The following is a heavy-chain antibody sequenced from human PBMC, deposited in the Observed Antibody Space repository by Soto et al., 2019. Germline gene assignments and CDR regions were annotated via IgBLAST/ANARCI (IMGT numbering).Heavy chain of an antibody. CDR1: GFTFSSYA. D-gene: IGHD5-18*01. CDR3: ARDPTAMTNNWFDP. V-gene: IGHV3-30-3*01. Sequence: GGSLRLSCAASGFTFSSYAMHWVRQAPGKGPEWVAVISYDGSNKYYADSVKGRFTISRDNSKNTLYLQMNSLRAEDTAVYYCARDPTAMTNNWFDPWGQGTLVTVSS. J-gene: IGHJ5*02. CDR2: ISYDGSNK.